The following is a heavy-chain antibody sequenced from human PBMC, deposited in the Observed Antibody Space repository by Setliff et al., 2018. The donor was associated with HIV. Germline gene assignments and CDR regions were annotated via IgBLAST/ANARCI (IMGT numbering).Heavy chain of an antibody. J-gene: IGHJ4*02. CDR3: ATFADGPDS. V-gene: IGHV3-48*03. CDR2: IGGHGSII. Sequence: GGSLRLSCAASGLIFSSYEMNWVRQAPGKGLEWISFIGGHGSIIHYVGSVKGRFTISRDNAKRSLYLQMNRLKTDDTAFYYCATFADGPDSWGQGTLVTVSS. CDR1: GLIFSSYE. D-gene: IGHD3-3*01.